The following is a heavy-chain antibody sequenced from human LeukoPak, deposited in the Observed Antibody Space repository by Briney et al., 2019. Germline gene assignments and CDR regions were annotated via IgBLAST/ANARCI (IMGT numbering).Heavy chain of an antibody. Sequence: SETLSLTCTVSGGSISSGSYYWSWIRQPAGKGLEWIGRTYTSGSTNYNPSLKSRVTISVDTSKNQFSLKLSSVTAADTAVYYCARGEAAGSPYYYYYMDVWGKGTTVTVSS. CDR2: TYTSGST. CDR1: GGSISSGSYY. CDR3: ARGEAAGSPYYYYYMDV. D-gene: IGHD6-13*01. V-gene: IGHV4-61*02. J-gene: IGHJ6*03.